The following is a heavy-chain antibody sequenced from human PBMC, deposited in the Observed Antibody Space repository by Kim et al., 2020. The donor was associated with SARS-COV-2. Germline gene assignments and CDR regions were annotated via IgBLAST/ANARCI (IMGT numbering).Heavy chain of an antibody. D-gene: IGHD3-22*01. J-gene: IGHJ3*02. CDR3: ARDLSSGYRNDAFDI. Sequence: SENLSLTCTVSGGSISSYYWSWIRQPPGKGLEWIGYIYYSGSTNYNPSLKSRVTISVDTSKNQFSLKLSSVTAADTAVYYCARDLSSGYRNDAFDIWGQGTMVTVSS. V-gene: IGHV4-59*13. CDR1: GGSISSYY. CDR2: IYYSGST.